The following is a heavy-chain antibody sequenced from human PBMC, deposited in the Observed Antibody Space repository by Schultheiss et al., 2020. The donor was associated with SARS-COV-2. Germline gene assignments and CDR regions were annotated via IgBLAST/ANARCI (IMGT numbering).Heavy chain of an antibody. CDR1: GFTFSSYA. J-gene: IGHJ4*02. Sequence: GESLKISCAASGFTFSSYAMSWVRQAPGKGLEWVSAISGGGGATYHADSVKGRFTISRDNSKSTLYLQMNSLRAEDTAVYYCARGGIAAAGLFDYWGQGTLVTVSS. CDR2: ISGGGGAT. V-gene: IGHV3-23*01. CDR3: ARGGIAAAGLFDY. D-gene: IGHD6-13*01.